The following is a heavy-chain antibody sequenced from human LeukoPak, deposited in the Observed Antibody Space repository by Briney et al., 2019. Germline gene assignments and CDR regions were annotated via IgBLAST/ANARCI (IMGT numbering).Heavy chain of an antibody. CDR1: GDSISSTNW. CDR2: IYHSGST. D-gene: IGHD7-27*01. V-gene: IGHV4-4*02. CDR3: ARGGTGHLDY. Sequence: PSETLSLTCGVSGDSISSTNWWSWVRQPPGKGLEWIGEIYHSGSTNYNPSLKSRLTISVDKPKNQFFLKITSVTAADTAVYYCARGGTGHLDYWGQGTLVTVSS. J-gene: IGHJ4*02.